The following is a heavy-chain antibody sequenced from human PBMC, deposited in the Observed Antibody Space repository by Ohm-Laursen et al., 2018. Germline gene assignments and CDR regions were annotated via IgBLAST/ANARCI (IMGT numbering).Heavy chain of an antibody. Sequence: SLRLSCSASGFTFDAYSIHWVRQAPGKGLERVSVIYNDGSIYYADSVKGRFTISRDNSKNTLYLQMNSLRAEDTAVYYCARTKLAAGFYFDYWGQGTLVTVSS. J-gene: IGHJ4*02. CDR1: GFTFDAYS. CDR2: IYNDGSI. CDR3: ARTKLAAGFYFDY. V-gene: IGHV3-53*01. D-gene: IGHD6-13*01.